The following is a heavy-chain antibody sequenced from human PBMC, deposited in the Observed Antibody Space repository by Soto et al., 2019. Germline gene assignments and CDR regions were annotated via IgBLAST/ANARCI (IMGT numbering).Heavy chain of an antibody. Sequence: VSLRLSCAASGFTFSSYSMSWFRQAPGKGLEWVSAISGSGGSTYYADSVKGRFTISRDNSKNTLYLQMNSLRAEDTAVYYCAKDHEEMFCLFIAYYYYGMDGWGKGTKVTVSA. CDR3: AKDHEEMFCLFIAYYYYGMDG. J-gene: IGHJ6*04. CDR1: GFTFSSYS. V-gene: IGHV3-23*01. D-gene: IGHD3-9*01. CDR2: ISGSGGST.